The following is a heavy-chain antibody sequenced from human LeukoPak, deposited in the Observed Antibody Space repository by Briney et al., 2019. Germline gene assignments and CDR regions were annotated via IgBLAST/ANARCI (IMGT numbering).Heavy chain of an antibody. CDR1: GYTFTSYA. J-gene: IGHJ6*03. CDR2: INTNTGNP. Sequence: ASVKVSCKASGYTFTSYAMNWVRQAPGQGLEWMGWINTNTGNPTYAQGFTGRFVFSLDTSVGTAFLQISSLKAEDTAVYYCARAGMPFYYYYMDAWGKGTTVTVSS. V-gene: IGHV7-4-1*02. D-gene: IGHD2-2*01. CDR3: ARAGMPFYYYYMDA.